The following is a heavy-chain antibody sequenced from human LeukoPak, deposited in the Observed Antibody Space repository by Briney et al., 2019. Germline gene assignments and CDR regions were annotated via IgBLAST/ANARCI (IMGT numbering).Heavy chain of an antibody. CDR2: INPNSGGT. Sequence: EASVKVSCKSSGYTFTGYYMHWVRQAPGQGLECMGRINPNSGGTNYAQKFQGRVTMTRDTSISTAYMELSRLRSDDTAVYYCAREVVSTPIAAGVVDYWGQGTLVTVSS. D-gene: IGHD6-13*01. CDR3: AREVVSTPIAAGVVDY. V-gene: IGHV1-2*06. CDR1: GYTFTGYY. J-gene: IGHJ4*02.